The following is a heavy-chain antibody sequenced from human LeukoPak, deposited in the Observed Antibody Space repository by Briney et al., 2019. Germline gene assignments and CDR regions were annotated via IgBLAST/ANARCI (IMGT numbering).Heavy chain of an antibody. J-gene: IGHJ6*03. CDR1: GYTFTSYD. Sequence: ASVKVSCKASGYTFTSYDINWVRQATGQGLEWMGWMNPNSGNTGYAQKFQGRVTMTRNTSISTAYMELSSLRSEDTAVYYCARGFRPRRITMVRGSENYYYYMDVWGKGTTVTISS. D-gene: IGHD3-10*01. CDR2: MNPNSGNT. CDR3: ARGFRPRRITMVRGSENYYYYMDV. V-gene: IGHV1-8*02.